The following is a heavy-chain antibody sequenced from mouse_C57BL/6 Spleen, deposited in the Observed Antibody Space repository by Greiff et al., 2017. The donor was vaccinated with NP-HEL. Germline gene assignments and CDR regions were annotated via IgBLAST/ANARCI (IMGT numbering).Heavy chain of an antibody. CDR3: ARRGSPYAMDY. J-gene: IGHJ4*01. V-gene: IGHV1-19*01. Sequence: VQLQRSGPVLVKPGASVKMSCKASGYTFTDYYMNWVKQSHGKSLEWIGVINPYNGGTSYNQKFKGKATLTVDKSSSTAYMELNSLTSEDSAVYYCARRGSPYAMDYWGQGTSVTVSS. CDR2: INPYNGGT. CDR1: GYTFTDYY.